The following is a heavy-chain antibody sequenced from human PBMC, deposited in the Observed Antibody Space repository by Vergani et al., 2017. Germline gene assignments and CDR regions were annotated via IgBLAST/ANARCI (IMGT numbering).Heavy chain of an antibody. J-gene: IGHJ5*02. CDR3: ARGVFTLGSSWYLGRVPNWFDP. V-gene: IGHV4-34*01. Sequence: QVQLQQWGAGLLKPSETLSLTCAVYGGSFSGYYWSWIRQPPGKGLEWIGEINHSGSTNYNPSLKSRVTISVDTSKNQFSRKLSSVTAAATAVYYCARGVFTLGSSWYLGRVPNWFDPWGQGTLVTVSS. CDR1: GGSFSGYY. CDR2: INHSGST. D-gene: IGHD6-13*01.